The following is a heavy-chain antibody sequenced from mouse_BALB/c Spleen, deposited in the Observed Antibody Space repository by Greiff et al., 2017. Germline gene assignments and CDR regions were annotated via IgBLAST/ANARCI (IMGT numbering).Heavy chain of an antibody. J-gene: IGHJ4*01. CDR2: ISSGSSTI. D-gene: IGHD2-14*01. CDR3: ARSRGRYDVGAMDY. V-gene: IGHV5-17*02. Sequence: EVKVVESGGGLVQPGGSRKLSCAASGFTFSSFGMHWVRQAPEKGLEWVAYISSGSSTIYYADTVKGRFTISRDNPKNTLFLQMTSLRSEDTAMYYCARSRGRYDVGAMDYWGQGTSVTVSS. CDR1: GFTFSSFG.